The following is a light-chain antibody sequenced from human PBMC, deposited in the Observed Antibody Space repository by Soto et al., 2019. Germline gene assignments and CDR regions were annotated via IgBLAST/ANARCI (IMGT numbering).Light chain of an antibody. CDR1: SSDVGGYKY. CDR3: TSKTSTSPYV. J-gene: IGLJ1*01. V-gene: IGLV2-14*01. CDR2: EVS. Sequence: HSVLTQPASVSGSPGQSITISCTGTSSDVGGYKYVSCYQQHHGKAPKFLIYEVSNRPSGVSSRFSGSKSGNTASLTISGLQADDEADYYCTSKTSTSPYVLGTAKKVTV.